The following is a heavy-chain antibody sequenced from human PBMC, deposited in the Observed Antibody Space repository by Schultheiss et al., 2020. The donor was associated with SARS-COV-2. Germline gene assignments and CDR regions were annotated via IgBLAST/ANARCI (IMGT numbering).Heavy chain of an antibody. V-gene: IGHV3-11*01. Sequence: GGSLRLSCAASGFTVSSTYMSWVRQGPGKGLEWISYISGSGSTIHYADSVKGRFTISRDNAKNSLYLQMNSLRAEDTAVYYCARSPRPTYYYDSSGSGYFDYWGQGALVTVSS. J-gene: IGHJ4*02. CDR1: GFTVSSTY. CDR2: ISGSGSTI. D-gene: IGHD3-22*01. CDR3: ARSPRPTYYYDSSGSGYFDY.